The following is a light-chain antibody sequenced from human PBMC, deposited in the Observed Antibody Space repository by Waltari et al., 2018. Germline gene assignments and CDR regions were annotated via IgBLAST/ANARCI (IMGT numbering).Light chain of an antibody. CDR3: QQFGGSPMYT. CDR2: KTS. Sequence: EVVLTQSSGTLSLSQGERATLSCRASQSVDSTYLAWYQQKPGQAPTLLIYKTSTRATGIPDRFSGSGSGTDFSLNNNILEPGDSAVYYCQQFGGSPMYTFGLGTKLEIK. V-gene: IGKV3-20*01. CDR1: QSVDSTY. J-gene: IGKJ2*01.